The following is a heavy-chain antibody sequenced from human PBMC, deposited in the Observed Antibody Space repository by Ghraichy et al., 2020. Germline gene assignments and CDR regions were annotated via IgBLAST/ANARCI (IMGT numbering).Heavy chain of an antibody. Sequence: SETLSLTCTVSGGSVTSNSYYWGWIRQPPGKGLDWIGSIYYSGSTYYSPSLKSRVTISVDTSENQFSLKLSSVTAADTAVYYCARHVRDSSNWGHFDYWGQGTLVTVSS. D-gene: IGHD6-13*01. CDR2: IYYSGST. J-gene: IGHJ4*02. CDR3: ARHVRDSSNWGHFDY. V-gene: IGHV4-39*01. CDR1: GGSVTSNSYY.